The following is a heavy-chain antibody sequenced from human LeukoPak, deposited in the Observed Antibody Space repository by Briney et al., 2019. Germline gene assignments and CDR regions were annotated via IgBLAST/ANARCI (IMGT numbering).Heavy chain of an antibody. V-gene: IGHV4-34*01. CDR3: ARGLYYYDSSGYYYY. Sequence: SETLSLTCAVYGGSFSGYYWSWIRQPPGKGLEWIGEINHSGSTNYNPSLKSRVTISVDTSKNQFSLKLSSVTAADTAVYYCARGLYYYDSSGYYYYWGQGTLVTVSS. D-gene: IGHD3-22*01. J-gene: IGHJ4*02. CDR2: INHSGST. CDR1: GGSFSGYY.